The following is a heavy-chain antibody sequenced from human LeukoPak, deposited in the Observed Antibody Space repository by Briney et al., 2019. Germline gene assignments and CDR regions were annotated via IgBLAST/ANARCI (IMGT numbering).Heavy chain of an antibody. D-gene: IGHD1-26*01. Sequence: SETLSLTCSVSGGSISYYYWSWIRQPPGKGLEWIGYIYYSGSTNYNPSLKSRVTISVDTSRNQFSLKLSSVTAADTAVYYCASAWDPLDYWGQGTLVTVFS. CDR2: IYYSGST. J-gene: IGHJ4*02. CDR3: ASAWDPLDY. CDR1: GGSISYYY. V-gene: IGHV4-59*01.